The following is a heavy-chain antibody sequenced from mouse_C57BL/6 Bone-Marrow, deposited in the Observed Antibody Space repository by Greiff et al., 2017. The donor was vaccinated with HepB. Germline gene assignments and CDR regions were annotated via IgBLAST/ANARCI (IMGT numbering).Heavy chain of an antibody. V-gene: IGHV5-9-1*02. CDR1: GFTFSSYA. Sequence: EVMLVESGEGLVKPGGSLKLSCAASGFTFSSYAMSWVRQTPEKRLEWVAYISSGGDYIYYADTVKGRFTISRDNARNTLYLQMSSLKSEDTAMYYCTRDRPYYYGSSGYFDVWGTGTTVTVSS. CDR3: TRDRPYYYGSSGYFDV. D-gene: IGHD1-1*01. CDR2: ISSGGDYI. J-gene: IGHJ1*03.